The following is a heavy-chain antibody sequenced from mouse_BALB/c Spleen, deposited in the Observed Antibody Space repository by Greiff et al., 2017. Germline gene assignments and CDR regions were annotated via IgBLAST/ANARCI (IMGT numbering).Heavy chain of an antibody. D-gene: IGHD2-2*01. CDR1: GYTFTSYW. CDR2: INPSTGYT. CDR3: ARAPLGYGYDVKDDAMDY. V-gene: IGHV1-7*01. Sequence: VQLPQSGADLAKPGASVKLSCKASGYTFTSYWMHWVKQRPGQGLEWIGYINPSTGYTEYNQKFKDKATLTADKSSSTAYMQLSSLTSEDSAVYYWARAPLGYGYDVKDDAMDYWGQGTSVTVSS. J-gene: IGHJ4*01.